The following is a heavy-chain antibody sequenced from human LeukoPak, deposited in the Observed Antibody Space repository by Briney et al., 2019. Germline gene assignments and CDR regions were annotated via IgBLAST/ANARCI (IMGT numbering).Heavy chain of an antibody. CDR2: TYYSGST. Sequence: SETLSLTCTVSGGSISSYYWSWIRQPPGKGLEWIGYTYYSGSTNYNPSLKSRVTISVDTSKNQFSLKLSSVTAADTAVYYCARGDIGDSSGSLFDYWGQGTLVTVSS. CDR1: GGSISSYY. V-gene: IGHV4-59*08. CDR3: ARGDIGDSSGSLFDY. D-gene: IGHD3-22*01. J-gene: IGHJ4*02.